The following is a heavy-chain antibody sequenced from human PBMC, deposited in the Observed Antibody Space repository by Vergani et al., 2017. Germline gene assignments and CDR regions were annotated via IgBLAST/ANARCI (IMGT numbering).Heavy chain of an antibody. CDR3: ARSSGYYSYYFDF. Sequence: QGQLAQSGAEVKKPGSSVKVSCKASGGTFSSNSISWVRQAPGQGLEWMGRIIPIFGTTRYAQKFQGRVTILADESTGTAYMELSRLRSEDTAVYYCARSSGYYSYYFDFWGQGTLVTVSS. CDR2: IIPIFGTT. D-gene: IGHD3-22*01. V-gene: IGHV1-69*13. CDR1: GGTFSSNS. J-gene: IGHJ4*02.